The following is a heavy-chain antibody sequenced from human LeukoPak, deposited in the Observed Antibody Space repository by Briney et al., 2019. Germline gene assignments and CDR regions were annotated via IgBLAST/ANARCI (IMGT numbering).Heavy chain of an antibody. J-gene: IGHJ3*02. CDR2: IKSKTDGGTT. Sequence: GGSLRLSCAASGFTFSNAWMSWVRQAPGKGLEWVGRIKSKTDGGTTDYAAPVKGRFTILRDDSKNTLDLQMNSLKTEDTAVYYCTTDWSSSPDAFDIWGQGTMVTVSS. CDR1: GFTFSNAW. D-gene: IGHD6-6*01. CDR3: TTDWSSSPDAFDI. V-gene: IGHV3-15*01.